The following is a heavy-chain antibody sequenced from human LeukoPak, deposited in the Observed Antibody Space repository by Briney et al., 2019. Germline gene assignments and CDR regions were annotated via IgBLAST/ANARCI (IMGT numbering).Heavy chain of an antibody. CDR3: ARNSFGSGAPPDY. V-gene: IGHV3-48*04. J-gene: IGHJ4*02. D-gene: IGHD3-10*01. Sequence: GGSLRLSCAASGFTFSSYSMNWVRQAPGKGLEWVSYISSSGSTIYYADSVKGRFTISRDNAKNSLYLQMNSLRAEDTAVYYCARNSFGSGAPPDYWGQGTLVTVSS. CDR1: GFTFSSYS. CDR2: ISSSGSTI.